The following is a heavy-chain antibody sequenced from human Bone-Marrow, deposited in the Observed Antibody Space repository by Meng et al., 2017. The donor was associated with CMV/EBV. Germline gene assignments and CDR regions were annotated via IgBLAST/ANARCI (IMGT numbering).Heavy chain of an antibody. Sequence: GGSLRLSCEASGFPFSDYGMRWVRQVPGKGLEWVAFMRYGGDDIYYRDSVRGRFTVSRDNSKNTLYLQMNSLRAEDTAVYYCAKESSGYSYGGGGGMDVWGQGTTVTVSS. CDR1: GFPFSDYG. D-gene: IGHD5-18*01. CDR3: AKESSGYSYGGGGGMDV. J-gene: IGHJ6*02. CDR2: MRYGGDDI. V-gene: IGHV3-30*02.